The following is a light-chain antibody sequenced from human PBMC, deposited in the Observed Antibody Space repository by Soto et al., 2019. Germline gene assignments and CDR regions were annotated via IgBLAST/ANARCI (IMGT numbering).Light chain of an antibody. Sequence: EIVLTQSPGTLSLSPGERATLSCRASQSVSSSYLAWYQQKPGQAPRLLIYGASSRATGIPDRFSGSGSETDFTLTISRLEPEDFAVYYWQQYGSSSWTFGQGTKVESK. CDR3: QQYGSSSWT. CDR1: QSVSSSY. J-gene: IGKJ1*01. CDR2: GAS. V-gene: IGKV3-20*01.